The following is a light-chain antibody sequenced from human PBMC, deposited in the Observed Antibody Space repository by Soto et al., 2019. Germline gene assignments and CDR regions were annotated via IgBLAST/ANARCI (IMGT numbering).Light chain of an antibody. CDR3: QQYNSYWT. J-gene: IGKJ1*01. CDR2: KAS. V-gene: IGKV1-5*03. CDR1: QSISSW. Sequence: DIQMTQSPSTLSASVGDSVTITCRASQSISSWLAWYQQKPGKAPKLLIYKASSLESGAPSRFSGSGSGTEFTLTISSLQPDDYATYYCQQYNSYWTFGQGTKVEIK.